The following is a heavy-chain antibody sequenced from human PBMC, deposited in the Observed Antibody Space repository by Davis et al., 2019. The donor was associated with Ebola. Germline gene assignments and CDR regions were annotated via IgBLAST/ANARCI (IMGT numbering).Heavy chain of an antibody. J-gene: IGHJ4*02. CDR1: GGSISSYY. CDR3: ARGMAAAGENSDY. Sequence: PSETLSLTCTVSGGSISSYYWGWIRQPPGKGLEWIGSIYYSGSTYYNPSLKSRVTISVDKSKNQFSLKLSSVTAADTAVYYCARGMAAAGENSDYWGQGTLVTVSS. CDR2: IYYSGST. D-gene: IGHD6-13*01. V-gene: IGHV4-39*07.